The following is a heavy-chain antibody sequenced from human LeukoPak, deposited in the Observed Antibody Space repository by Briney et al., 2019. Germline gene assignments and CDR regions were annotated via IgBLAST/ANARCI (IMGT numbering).Heavy chain of an antibody. Sequence: PSETLSLTCTVSVGSISSGSYYWSWIRQPAGKGLEWIGRIYTSGSTNYNPSLKSRVTMSVDTSKNQFSLKLSSVTAADTAVYYCARDRLYYYDSSGYILWGQGTLVTVSS. CDR3: ARDRLYYYDSSGYIL. D-gene: IGHD3-22*01. CDR2: IYTSGST. J-gene: IGHJ4*02. V-gene: IGHV4-61*02. CDR1: VGSISSGSYY.